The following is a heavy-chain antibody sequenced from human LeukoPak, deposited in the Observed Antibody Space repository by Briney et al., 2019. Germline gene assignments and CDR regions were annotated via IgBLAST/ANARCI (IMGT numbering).Heavy chain of an antibody. J-gene: IGHJ4*02. CDR3: ARHRPYDYGGNSLPVFDY. Sequence: ASVKVSCKASGYTFTSYYMHWVRQAPGQGLEWMGIINPSGGSTSYAQKFQGRVTMTRDTSTSTVYMELSSLRSEDTAVYYCARHRPYDYGGNSLPVFDYWGQGTLVTVSS. D-gene: IGHD4-23*01. CDR1: GYTFTSYY. V-gene: IGHV1-46*01. CDR2: INPSGGST.